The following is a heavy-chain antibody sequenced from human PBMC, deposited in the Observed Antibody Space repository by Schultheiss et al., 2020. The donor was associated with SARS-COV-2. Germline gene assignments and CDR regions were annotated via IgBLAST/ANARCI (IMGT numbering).Heavy chain of an antibody. V-gene: IGHV1-69*13. CDR1: GGTFSSYA. CDR3: ARETEGPDAFDI. Sequence: SVKVSCKASGGTFSSYAISWVRQAPRQGLEWMGGIIPIFGTANYAQHFQGRVTITADESTSTAYMELSSLRSEDTAVYYCARETEGPDAFDIWGQGTMVNVSS. J-gene: IGHJ3*02. CDR2: IIPIFGTA.